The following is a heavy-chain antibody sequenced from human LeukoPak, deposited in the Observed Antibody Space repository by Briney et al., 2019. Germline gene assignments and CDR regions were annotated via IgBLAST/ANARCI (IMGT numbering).Heavy chain of an antibody. CDR2: INPNSGGT. CDR3: ARAGYCNYLNWFDP. J-gene: IGHJ5*02. Sequence: ASVNVSCKASGYTFTGYSMHWVRQAPGQGLEWMGWINPNSGGTNYAQNLQGRVTMTRDTSISTAYMELSRLRSDDTAVYYCARAGYCNYLNWFDPWGQGTLVTVSS. D-gene: IGHD4-11*01. CDR1: GYTFTGYS. V-gene: IGHV1-2*02.